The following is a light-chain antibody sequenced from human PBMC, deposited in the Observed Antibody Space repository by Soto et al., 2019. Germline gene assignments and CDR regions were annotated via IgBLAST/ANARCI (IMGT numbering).Light chain of an antibody. Sequence: EIVLTQSPATLSLSPGDRATLSCRASQSVTSSLAWFQQKPGQAPRLLIYDASRSATAIPARFSGSGSGTDFTLTISSLEPEDFAVYYCQQRTSWPTFGGGTKVDIK. J-gene: IGKJ4*01. CDR1: QSVTSS. V-gene: IGKV3-11*01. CDR3: QQRTSWPT. CDR2: DAS.